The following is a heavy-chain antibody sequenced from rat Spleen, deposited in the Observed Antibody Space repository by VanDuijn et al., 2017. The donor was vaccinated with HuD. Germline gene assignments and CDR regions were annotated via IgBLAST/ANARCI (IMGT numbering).Heavy chain of an antibody. V-gene: IGHV2-63*01. CDR1: GLSLIRYN. Sequence: QVQLKESGPGMVQPSQTLSLTCTVSGLSLIRYNVHWVRQPPGKGLEWMGRMRYNGDTSYNSALKSRLSISRDTSKNQIFLKMNSLQTDDTGTYYCTTHPRYWGQGVMVTVSS. CDR3: TTHPRY. J-gene: IGHJ2*01. CDR2: MRYNGDT. D-gene: IGHD3-1*01.